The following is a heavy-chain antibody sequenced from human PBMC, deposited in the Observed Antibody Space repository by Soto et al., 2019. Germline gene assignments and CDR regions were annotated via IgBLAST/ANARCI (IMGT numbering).Heavy chain of an antibody. D-gene: IGHD3-9*01. Sequence: EVLLLESGGGLVQPGGSLRLSCAASGFTFSSHPMSWVRQAPGKGLEWVSAIGERGDGTAYRDSVKGRFTISRDNSRNTLYLQMNSLRGEDTAVYYCARDRDEILTGYHDYWGQGTEVTVST. CDR1: GFTFSSHP. CDR2: IGERGDGT. J-gene: IGHJ4*02. CDR3: ARDRDEILTGYHDY. V-gene: IGHV3-23*01.